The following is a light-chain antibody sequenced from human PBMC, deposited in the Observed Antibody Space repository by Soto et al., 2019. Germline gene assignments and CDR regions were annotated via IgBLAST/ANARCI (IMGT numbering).Light chain of an antibody. CDR1: SSDIGGYDY. CDR3: SSYTGSSTLYV. J-gene: IGLJ1*01. CDR2: EVS. Sequence: ALTQPASVSGSPGQSITISCTGTSSDIGGYDYVSWYQQHPGKVPKLMIFEVSNRPSGVSYRFSGSKSGNTASLTISGLQAEDEADYYCSSYTGSSTLYVFGTGTKVTVL. V-gene: IGLV2-14*01.